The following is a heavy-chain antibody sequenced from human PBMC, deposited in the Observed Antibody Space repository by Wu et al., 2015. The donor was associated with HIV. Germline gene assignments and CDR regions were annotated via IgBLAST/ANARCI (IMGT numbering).Heavy chain of an antibody. CDR1: GYTFTGDY. V-gene: IGHV1-2*02. D-gene: IGHD5-12*01. CDR2: INPNSGGT. CDR3: ARGLGDIVALVDY. Sequence: QVQLVQSGAEVKKPGASVKVSCKASGYTFTGDYIHWVRLAPGQGLEWMGYINPNSGGTNYAQKFQGRVTMTRDTSISTAYMELSRLRSDDTAVYYCARGLGDIVALVDYWGQGTLVTVSS. J-gene: IGHJ4*02.